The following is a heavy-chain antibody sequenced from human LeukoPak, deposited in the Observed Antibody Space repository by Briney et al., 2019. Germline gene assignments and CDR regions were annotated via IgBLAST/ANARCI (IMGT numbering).Heavy chain of an antibody. CDR1: GFTFSSYG. J-gene: IGHJ6*02. CDR3: ARDSWDYPTPDYYYYYGMDV. Sequence: GGSLRLSCAASGFTFSSYGMHWVRQAPGKGLEGVAVIWYEGSNKYYADSVKGRFTISRDNSKNTLYLQMNSLRAEDTAVYYCARDSWDYPTPDYYYYYGMDVWGQGTTVTVSS. CDR2: IWYEGSNK. D-gene: IGHD1-7*01. V-gene: IGHV3-33*01.